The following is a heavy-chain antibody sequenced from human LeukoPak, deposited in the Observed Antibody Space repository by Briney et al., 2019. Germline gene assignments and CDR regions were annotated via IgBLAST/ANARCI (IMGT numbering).Heavy chain of an antibody. D-gene: IGHD5-18*01. CDR2: IDWNGGST. Sequence: PGGSLRLSCATSGFTFDDYGMSWVRQAPGKGLEWVSGIDWNGGSTGYADSVKGRFTISRDNAKNSLYLQMNSLRAEDTAVYYCAKDPRGYHDYWGQGTLVTVSS. CDR3: AKDPRGYHDY. CDR1: GFTFDDYG. J-gene: IGHJ4*02. V-gene: IGHV3-20*04.